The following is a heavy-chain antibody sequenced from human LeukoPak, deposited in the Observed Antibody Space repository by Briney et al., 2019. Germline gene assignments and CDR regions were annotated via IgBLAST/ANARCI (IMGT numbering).Heavy chain of an antibody. V-gene: IGHV3-11*06. Sequence: GGSLRLSCAASGFTFSGYYMSWVRQAPGKGLEWVSYISNSSSYTNYADSVKGRFTISRDNAKNSLYLQMDSLRAEDTAVYYCARAKRDLYVFFTGYYYDFDYWGQGTLVTVSS. CDR2: ISNSSSYT. CDR3: ARAKRDLYVFFTGYYYDFDY. CDR1: GFTFSGYY. J-gene: IGHJ4*02. D-gene: IGHD3-9*01.